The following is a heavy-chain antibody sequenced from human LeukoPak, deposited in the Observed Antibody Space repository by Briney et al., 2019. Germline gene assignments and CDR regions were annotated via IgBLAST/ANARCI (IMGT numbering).Heavy chain of an antibody. J-gene: IGHJ4*02. CDR1: GFTFSSYS. CDR3: AKALIVVVPAAYDY. Sequence: GGSLRLSCAASGFTFSSYSMNWVRQAPGKGLEWVSAISGSGGSTYYADSVKGRFTISRDNSKNTLYLQMNSLRAEDTAVYYCAKALIVVVPAAYDYWGQGTLVTVSS. CDR2: ISGSGGST. D-gene: IGHD2-2*01. V-gene: IGHV3-23*01.